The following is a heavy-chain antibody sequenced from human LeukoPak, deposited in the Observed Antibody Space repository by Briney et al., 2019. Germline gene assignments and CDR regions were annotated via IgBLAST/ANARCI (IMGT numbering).Heavy chain of an antibody. Sequence: PGGSLRLSCAASGFTFSSYSMNWVRQAPGKGLEWVSYISSGSTIYYADSVKGRFTISRDNAKNSLYLQMNSLRDEDTAVYYCAREHEPMVVAATGFDYWGQGTLVTVSS. V-gene: IGHV3-48*02. CDR2: ISSGSTI. D-gene: IGHD2-15*01. CDR1: GFTFSSYS. J-gene: IGHJ4*02. CDR3: AREHEPMVVAATGFDY.